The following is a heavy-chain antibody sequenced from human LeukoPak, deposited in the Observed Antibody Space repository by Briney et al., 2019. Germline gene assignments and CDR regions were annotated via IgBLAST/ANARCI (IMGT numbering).Heavy chain of an antibody. D-gene: IGHD1-26*01. CDR1: GFTFSSYA. CDR2: MWYDGSKE. J-gene: IGHJ4*02. Sequence: GGSLRLSCEASGFTFSSYAMSWVRQAPGKGLEWVAGMWYDGSKEDYADSVKGRFTISRDMSKNTLNLQMNSLRVEDTAMFYCARDLSFGSLDFRGQGTLVTVSS. CDR3: ARDLSFGSLDF. V-gene: IGHV3-33*08.